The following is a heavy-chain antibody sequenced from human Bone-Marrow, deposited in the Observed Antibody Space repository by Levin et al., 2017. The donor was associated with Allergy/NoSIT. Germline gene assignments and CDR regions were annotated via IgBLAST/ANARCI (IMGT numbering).Heavy chain of an antibody. CDR1: GYTFTGYY. D-gene: IGHD3-3*01. J-gene: IGHJ4*02. CDR3: ARAPFIRFLEWLLDY. CDR2: INPNSGGT. V-gene: IGHV1-2*02. Sequence: PKASVKVSCKASGYTFTGYYMHWVRQAPGQGLEWMGWINPNSGGTNYAQKFQGRVTMTRDTSISTAYMELSRLRSDDTAVYYCARAPFIRFLEWLLDYWGQGTLVTVSS.